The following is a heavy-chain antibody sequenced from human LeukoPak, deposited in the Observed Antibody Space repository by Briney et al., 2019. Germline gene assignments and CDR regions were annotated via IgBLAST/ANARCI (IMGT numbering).Heavy chain of an antibody. Sequence: PSGSLRLSCAATGFSVSSNYMSWVGQAAGPVLDLVSVSYSGGSTYYADSVKGRFTISRDNSKNTLYLQMNTLRAEDTAVYYCARDLGYNYGYVGAFDIWGQGTLVTVSS. CDR1: GFSVSSNY. D-gene: IGHD5-18*01. J-gene: IGHJ3*02. V-gene: IGHV3-66*01. CDR3: ARDLGYNYGYVGAFDI. CDR2: SYSGGST.